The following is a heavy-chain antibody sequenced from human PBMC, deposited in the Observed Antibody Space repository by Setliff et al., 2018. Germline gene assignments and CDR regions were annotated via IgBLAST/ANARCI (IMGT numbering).Heavy chain of an antibody. D-gene: IGHD6-13*01. Sequence: PSETLSLTCTVSGFSITSHYWGWIRQSPGKGLEWIEEINHSGSTNYNPSLKSRVTISVDTSKNQFSLKLSSVTAADTAVYYCVRESRSTWYRRDFWGQGTLVTVSS. CDR1: GFSITSHY. CDR2: INHSGST. J-gene: IGHJ4*02. CDR3: VRESRSTWYRRDF. V-gene: IGHV4-38-2*02.